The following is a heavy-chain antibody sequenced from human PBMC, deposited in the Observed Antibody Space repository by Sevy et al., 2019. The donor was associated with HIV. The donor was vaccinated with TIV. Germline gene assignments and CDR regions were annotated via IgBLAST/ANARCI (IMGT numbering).Heavy chain of an antibody. V-gene: IGHV3-21*01. CDR2: ISSSSSYI. Sequence: GGSLRLSCAASGFTFSSYSMNWVRQAPGKGLEWVSSISSSSSYIYYADSVKGRFTISRDNAKNSLYLQMNSLRAEDTAVYYCARESALLWFGELSHGMDVWGQGTTVTVSS. J-gene: IGHJ6*02. CDR1: GFTFSSYS. D-gene: IGHD3-10*01. CDR3: ARESALLWFGELSHGMDV.